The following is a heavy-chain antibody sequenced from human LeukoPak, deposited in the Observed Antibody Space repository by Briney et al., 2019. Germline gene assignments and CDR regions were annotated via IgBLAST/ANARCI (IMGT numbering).Heavy chain of an antibody. Sequence: SETLSLTCNVSGGSISSSSYYWGWIRQPPGKGLEWIGSIYYSGSTYYNPSLKSRVTISVDTSKNQFSLKLSSVTAADTAVYYCAREREYYGSGTIPDYWGQGTLVTVSS. J-gene: IGHJ4*02. CDR1: GGSISSSSYY. D-gene: IGHD3-10*01. V-gene: IGHV4-39*07. CDR3: AREREYYGSGTIPDY. CDR2: IYYSGST.